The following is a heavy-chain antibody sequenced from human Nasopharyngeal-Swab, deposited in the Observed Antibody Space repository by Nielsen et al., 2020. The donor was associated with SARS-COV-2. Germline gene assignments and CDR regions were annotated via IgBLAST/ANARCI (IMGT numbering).Heavy chain of an antibody. V-gene: IGHV1-3*01. J-gene: IGHJ5*02. Sequence: ASVKVSCKAAGYTFTNYAMHWGRQAPGQRLEWMGWINAGNGNTKYSQKFQGRVILTRDTSASTAYMELSSLRSEDTAVYYCARVAQLRFRVDPWGQGTLVTVSS. CDR2: INAGNGNT. CDR1: GYTFTNYA. D-gene: IGHD3-3*01. CDR3: ARVAQLRFRVDP.